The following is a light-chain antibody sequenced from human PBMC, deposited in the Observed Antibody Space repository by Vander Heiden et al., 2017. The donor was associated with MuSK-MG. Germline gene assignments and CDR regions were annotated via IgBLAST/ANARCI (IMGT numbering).Light chain of an antibody. CDR1: QSISGF. Sequence: DIQMTQSPSSLSASVGDRVTITCRASQSISGFLNWYQQKPGKAPKLLIYAASNLQSGVASRFSGSGYGTDFTLTISSRQPEDFATYYCQQSYNTPMYTFGQGTKLEI. V-gene: IGKV1-39*01. CDR3: QQSYNTPMYT. J-gene: IGKJ2*01. CDR2: AAS.